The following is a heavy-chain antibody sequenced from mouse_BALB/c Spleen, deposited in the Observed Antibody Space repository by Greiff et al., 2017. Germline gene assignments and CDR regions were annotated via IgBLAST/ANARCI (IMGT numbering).Heavy chain of an antibody. CDR2: IWTGGGT. Sequence: QVQLQQSGPGLVAPSQSLSITCTVSGFSLTSYDISWIRQPPGKGLEWLGVIWTGGGTNYNSAFMSRLSISKDNSKSQVFLKMNSLQTDDTAIYYCVRDIGTTWFAYWGQGTLVTVSA. CDR3: VRDIGTTWFAY. V-gene: IGHV2-9-2*01. CDR1: GFSLTSYD. J-gene: IGHJ3*01. D-gene: IGHD2-14*01.